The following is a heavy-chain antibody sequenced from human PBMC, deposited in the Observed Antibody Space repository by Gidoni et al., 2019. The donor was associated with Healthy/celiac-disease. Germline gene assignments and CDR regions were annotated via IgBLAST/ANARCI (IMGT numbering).Heavy chain of an antibody. CDR2: ISGSGGST. D-gene: IGHD6-19*01. CDR1: GFTFSSYA. J-gene: IGHJ4*02. V-gene: IGHV3-23*01. Sequence: EVQLLESGGGLVQPGGSLRLSCAASGFTFSSYAMSWVRQAPGKGLEWVSAISGSGGSTYYADSVKGRFTISRDNSKNTLYLQMNSLRAEDTAVYYCAKDYVFTLRWLANAFDYWGQGTLVTVSS. CDR3: AKDYVFTLRWLANAFDY.